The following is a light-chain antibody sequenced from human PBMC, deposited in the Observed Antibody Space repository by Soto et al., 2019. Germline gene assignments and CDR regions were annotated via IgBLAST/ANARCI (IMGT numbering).Light chain of an antibody. Sequence: IGLTQSPGTLSLSPGERATLSCRASQSVSSSYLAWYQQKPGQAPRLLIYRTSNRATVIPDRFSGSGSGTDFTRTISRLEPEDFAVYWCQPYDSSPRTFGQGTKVAIK. CDR3: QPYDSSPRT. V-gene: IGKV3-20*01. J-gene: IGKJ1*01. CDR1: QSVSSSY. CDR2: RTS.